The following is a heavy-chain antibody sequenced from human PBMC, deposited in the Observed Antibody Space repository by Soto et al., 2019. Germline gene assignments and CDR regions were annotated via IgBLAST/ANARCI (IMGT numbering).Heavy chain of an antibody. CDR2: IYDSGNT. Sequence: SQLQRLSYAVSGGNRISGGCCWSWIRQRPGKGPEWIGYIYDSGNTNFNPSRRSRASISADRSKNHFSMNLTSVTAADTSLSYCAIGYASDLPGYWGQGILVTVSP. CDR1: GGNRISGGCC. CDR3: AIGYASDLPGY. D-gene: IGHD2-2*01. J-gene: IGHJ4*02. V-gene: IGHV4-30-2*01.